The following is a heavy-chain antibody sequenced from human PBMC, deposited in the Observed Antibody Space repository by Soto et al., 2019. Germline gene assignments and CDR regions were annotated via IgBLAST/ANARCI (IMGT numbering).Heavy chain of an antibody. V-gene: IGHV3-23*01. CDR2: LSDRGGTT. CDR1: GFTFSNNA. CDR3: AKDQYYASELGGAFDI. D-gene: IGHD3-16*01. Sequence: GGSLRLSCAASGFTFSNNAMSWVRQAPGKGLEWVSALSDRGGTTYYADSVKGRFTISRDNSKNTLYLQMNSLRAEDTAVYYCAKDQYYASELGGAFDIWGQGTMVTVSS. J-gene: IGHJ3*02.